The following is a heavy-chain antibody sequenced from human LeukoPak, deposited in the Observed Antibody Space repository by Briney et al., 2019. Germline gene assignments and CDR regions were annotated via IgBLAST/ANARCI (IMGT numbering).Heavy chain of an antibody. D-gene: IGHD3-9*01. Sequence: SETLSLTCTVSGGSISSGSYYWSWIRQPAGKGLEWIGRIYTSGSTNYNPSLKSRVTISVDTSKNQFSLKLSSVTAADTAVYYCARQGGGILTGYYLIPQPFDYWGQGTLVTVSS. CDR3: ARQGGGILTGYYLIPQPFDY. CDR2: IYTSGST. J-gene: IGHJ4*02. V-gene: IGHV4-61*02. CDR1: GGSISSGSYY.